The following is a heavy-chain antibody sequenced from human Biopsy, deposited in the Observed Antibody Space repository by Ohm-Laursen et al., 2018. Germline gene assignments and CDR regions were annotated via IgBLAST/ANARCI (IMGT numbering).Heavy chain of an antibody. CDR1: GFTFSPYS. Sequence: RLSCIAPGFTFSPYSMNWVRQAPGQGLEWVSSISSSGSFTYFADSVKGRFTISRDNARNSLYLQMNSLRDEDTAVYYCARGPSGTAAGRFASWGQGTLVTVSS. J-gene: IGHJ4*02. D-gene: IGHD6-13*01. CDR2: ISSSGSFT. CDR3: ARGPSGTAAGRFAS. V-gene: IGHV3-21*01.